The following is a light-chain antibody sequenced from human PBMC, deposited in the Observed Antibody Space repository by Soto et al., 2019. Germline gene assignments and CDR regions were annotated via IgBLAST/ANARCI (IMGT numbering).Light chain of an antibody. Sequence: DIVLTQSPATLSLSPGERATLSCRASQSVGSYLAWFQHKPGQAPRLLIYGASNRATDIPGRFSGRGSGTDFPPTISSLESGDSAVYYCQQRDKWPRTFGQGTKLEIK. CDR3: QQRDKWPRT. V-gene: IGKV3-11*01. CDR1: QSVGSY. J-gene: IGKJ2*01. CDR2: GAS.